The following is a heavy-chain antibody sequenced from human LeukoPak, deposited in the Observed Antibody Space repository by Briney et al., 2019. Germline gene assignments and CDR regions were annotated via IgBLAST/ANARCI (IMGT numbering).Heavy chain of an antibody. CDR3: ARGRIQLWLLDY. CDR1: GGSFSVYY. D-gene: IGHD5-18*01. J-gene: IGHJ4*02. V-gene: IGHV4-34*01. Sequence: SETLSLTCAVYGGSFSVYYWSWIRQPPGKGLEWIGEINHSGSTNYNPSLKSRVTISVDTSKNRFSLKLSSVTAADTAVYYCARGRIQLWLLDYWGQGTLVTVSS. CDR2: INHSGST.